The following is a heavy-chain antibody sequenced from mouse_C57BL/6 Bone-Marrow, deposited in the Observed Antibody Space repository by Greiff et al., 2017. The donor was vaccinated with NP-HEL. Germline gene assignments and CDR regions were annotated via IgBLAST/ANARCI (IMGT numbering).Heavy chain of an antibody. CDR3: ARPYYSKKAWFAY. CDR1: GYTFTSYG. CDR2: IYPRSGNT. Sequence: QVQLQQSGAELARPGASVKLSCKASGYTFTSYGISWVKQRTGQGLEWIGEIYPRSGNTYYNEKFKGKATLTADKSSSTAYMQLRSLTSEDSAVYFWARPYYSKKAWFAYWGQGTLVTVSA. J-gene: IGHJ3*01. D-gene: IGHD2-5*01. V-gene: IGHV1-81*01.